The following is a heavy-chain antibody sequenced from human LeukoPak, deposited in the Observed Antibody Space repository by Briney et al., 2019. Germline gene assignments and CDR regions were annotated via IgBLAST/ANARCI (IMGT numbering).Heavy chain of an antibody. Sequence: SETLSLTCTVSGGSIRSHYWSSVRQPPGKGLELLGYIYDSGGTTYNPSLKSRVSLDTSKSQFSLKVRSVTAADTAVYYCARDKAPCSDTTRPFYGFDYWGQGTLVTVSS. CDR2: IYDSGGT. CDR3: ARDKAPCSDTTRPFYGFDY. J-gene: IGHJ4*02. V-gene: IGHV4-59*11. CDR1: GGSIRSHY. D-gene: IGHD2-2*01.